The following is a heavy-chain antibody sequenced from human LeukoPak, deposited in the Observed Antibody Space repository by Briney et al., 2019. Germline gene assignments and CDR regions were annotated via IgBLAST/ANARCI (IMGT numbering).Heavy chain of an antibody. CDR3: AKAVYCSSTSCNWFDP. CDR1: GFTLSSYE. V-gene: IGHV3-23*01. J-gene: IGHJ5*02. Sequence: GGSLRLSCTASGFTLSSYEMSWIRQAPGKGLEWVSSIDYSGGSTYYADSVKGRFTISRDNSKNTLYLQMNSLRAEDTAVYYCAKAVYCSSTSCNWFDPWGQGTLVTVSS. D-gene: IGHD2-2*01. CDR2: IDYSGGST.